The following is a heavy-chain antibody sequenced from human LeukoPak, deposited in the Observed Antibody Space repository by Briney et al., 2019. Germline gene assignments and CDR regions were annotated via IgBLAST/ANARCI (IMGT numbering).Heavy chain of an antibody. CDR1: GYTFSSYT. CDR3: ARDDYCSSTSCYSRKGNWFDP. J-gene: IGHJ5*02. D-gene: IGHD2-2*02. CDR2: IIPILGIA. V-gene: IGHV1-69*04. Sequence: SVKVSCKASGYTFSSYTISWVRQAPGQGLEWMGRIIPILGIANYAQKFQGRVTITADKSTSTAYMELSSLRSEDTAVYYCARDDYCSSTSCYSRKGNWFDPWGQGTLVTVSS.